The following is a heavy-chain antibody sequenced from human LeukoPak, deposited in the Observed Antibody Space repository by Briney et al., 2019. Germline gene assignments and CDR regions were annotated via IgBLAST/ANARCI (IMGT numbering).Heavy chain of an antibody. J-gene: IGHJ5*02. CDR1: GGSISSYY. V-gene: IGHV4-59*01. D-gene: IGHD3-3*01. CDR3: ARVLYDFWSGYFWFDP. Sequence: SETLSLTCSVSGGSISSYYWSWIRQPPGKALEWIGYIYYSGSTNYNPSLKGRVTISVDTSKNQFSLKLSSVTAADTAVYYCARVLYDFWSGYFWFDPWGQGTLVTVSS. CDR2: IYYSGST.